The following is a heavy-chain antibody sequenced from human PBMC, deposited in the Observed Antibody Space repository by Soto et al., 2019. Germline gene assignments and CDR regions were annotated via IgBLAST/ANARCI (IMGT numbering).Heavy chain of an antibody. CDR3: ARRSFMIVPAAYEVEGRRRKNCFDP. Sequence: SETLSLTCAVYGGSFSGYYWSWIRQPPAKGLERMGEINHSGSTNYNPSLKSRVTISVDTSKNQFSLKLSSVTAADTAVYYCARRSFMIVPAAYEVEGRRRKNCFDPWGQGTLVTVSS. V-gene: IGHV4-34*01. CDR1: GGSFSGYY. J-gene: IGHJ5*02. D-gene: IGHD2-2*01. CDR2: INHSGST.